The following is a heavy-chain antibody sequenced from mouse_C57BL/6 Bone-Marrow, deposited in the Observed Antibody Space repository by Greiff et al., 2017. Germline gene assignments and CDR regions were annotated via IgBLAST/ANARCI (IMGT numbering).Heavy chain of an antibody. CDR2: IYPGSGST. V-gene: IGHV1-55*01. CDR1: GYTFTSYW. J-gene: IGHJ4*01. Sequence: QVQLQQPGAELVKPGASVKMSCKASGYTFTSYWITWVKQRPGQGLEWIGDIYPGSGSTNYNEKFKSKATLTVDTSSSTAYMQLSSLTSEDSAVYYCARESSYWYYGMGYWGQGTAVTVSS. D-gene: IGHD1-1*01. CDR3: ARESSYWYYGMGY.